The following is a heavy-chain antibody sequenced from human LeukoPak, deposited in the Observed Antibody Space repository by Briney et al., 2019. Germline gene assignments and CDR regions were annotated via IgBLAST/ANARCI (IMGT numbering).Heavy chain of an antibody. J-gene: IGHJ3*02. CDR1: GGSISHYY. CDR3: ARGPSGLRSPFNT. Sequence: PSETLSLTCSVSGGSISHYYFSWIRQPPGKGLEWIGYIFYNGSTYFNPSLKKRLTMSVDTSQKEFSLKLNSVTAADTAVYYARGPSGLRSPFNTWGQGTAVTVSS. CDR2: IFYNGST. V-gene: IGHV4-59*01. D-gene: IGHD5-12*01.